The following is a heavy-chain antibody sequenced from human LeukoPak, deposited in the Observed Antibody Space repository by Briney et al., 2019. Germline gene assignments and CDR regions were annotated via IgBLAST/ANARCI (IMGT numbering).Heavy chain of an antibody. CDR1: GFIFSSYA. V-gene: IGHV3-30-3*01. CDR3: ARDQVQSNTMVRGAWGMDV. Sequence: GGSLRLSCAASGFIFSSYAMHWVRQAPGKGLEWVAVISYDGSNKYYADSVKGRFTISRDNSKNTLYLHINSLRADDTAVYFCARDQVQSNTMVRGAWGMDVWGQGTTVTVSS. CDR2: ISYDGSNK. J-gene: IGHJ6*02. D-gene: IGHD3-10*01.